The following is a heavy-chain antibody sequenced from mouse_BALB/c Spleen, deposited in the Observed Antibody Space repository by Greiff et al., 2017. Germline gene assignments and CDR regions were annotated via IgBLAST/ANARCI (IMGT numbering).Heavy chain of an antibody. Sequence: QVQLKESGAELVRPGTSVKVSCKASGYAFTNYLIEWVKQRPGQGLELIGVINPGSGGTNYNEKFKGKATLTADKSSSTAYMQLSSLTSDDSAVYFCAIFTRGYWGQGTTLTVSS. CDR2: INPGSGGT. J-gene: IGHJ2*01. V-gene: IGHV1-54*01. CDR1: GYAFTNYL. CDR3: AIFTRGY.